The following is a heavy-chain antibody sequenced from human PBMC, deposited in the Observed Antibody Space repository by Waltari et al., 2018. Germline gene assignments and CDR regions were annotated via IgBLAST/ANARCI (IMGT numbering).Heavy chain of an antibody. CDR2: THYSGDT. V-gene: IGHV4-59*01. CDR1: GGSISSYY. Sequence: QVQLQESGPGLVQPSETLSLTCAVSGGSISSYYWSWIRQPPGKGLEWIGCTHYSGDTNYNPSLKSRVTISLDTSQNQFSLKLSSVTAAETAVYYCARATIFGIVIDAFDIWGQGTMVTVSS. D-gene: IGHD3-3*01. CDR3: ARATIFGIVIDAFDI. J-gene: IGHJ3*02.